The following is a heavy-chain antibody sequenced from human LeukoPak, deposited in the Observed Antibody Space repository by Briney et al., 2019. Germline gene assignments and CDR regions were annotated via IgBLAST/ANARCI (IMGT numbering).Heavy chain of an antibody. Sequence: SETLTLTCTVSGGSISNYYWSWIRQPAGKGLEWIGRIYTNGSTNYNPSLKSRVTMSVDTSKNQFSLKLNSVTAADTAVYYCAREDYGGNYYFDYWGQGTLVTVSS. J-gene: IGHJ4*02. CDR3: AREDYGGNYYFDY. CDR2: IYTNGST. CDR1: GGSISNYY. V-gene: IGHV4-4*07. D-gene: IGHD4-23*01.